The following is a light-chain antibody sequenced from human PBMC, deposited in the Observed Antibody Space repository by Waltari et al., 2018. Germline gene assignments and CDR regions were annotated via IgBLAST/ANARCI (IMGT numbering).Light chain of an antibody. CDR3: MQGTHWPRT. J-gene: IGKJ1*01. CDR1: QSLVHSDGNTY. Sequence: DVVMTQSPVSLPVTLGPPASISCRSSQSLVHSDGNTYLNWFQQRPGQSPRRLIYKVSRRDSGVPDRFSGSGSVTDFTLKISRVEAEDVGVYYCMQGTHWPRTFGQGTKVQIK. V-gene: IGKV2-30*02. CDR2: KVS.